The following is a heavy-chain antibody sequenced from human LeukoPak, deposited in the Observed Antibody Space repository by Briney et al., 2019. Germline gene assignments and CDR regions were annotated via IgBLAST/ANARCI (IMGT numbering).Heavy chain of an antibody. J-gene: IGHJ4*02. CDR2: INPSGGST. D-gene: IGHD6-19*01. V-gene: IGHV1-46*01. Sequence: GASVKVSCKASGYTFTSYYMHWVRQAPGQGLEWMGIINPSGGSTSYAQKFQDRVTMTRDTSTSTVYMELSSLRSEDTAVYYCARDDPAVAGIDYWGQGTLVTVSS. CDR3: ARDDPAVAGIDY. CDR1: GYTFTSYY.